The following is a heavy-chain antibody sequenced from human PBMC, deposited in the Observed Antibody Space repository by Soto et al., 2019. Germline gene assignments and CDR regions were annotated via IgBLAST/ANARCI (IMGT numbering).Heavy chain of an antibody. V-gene: IGHV3-30*18. CDR2: ISNNGINK. J-gene: IGHJ6*02. D-gene: IGHD6-6*01. CDR3: AKVIRADSTSSNFYYYSGLDV. CDR1: GFTFRTYG. Sequence: QVQLVESGGGVVQPGRSLRLSCAASGFTFRTYGMHWVRQAPGKGLEWLAVISNNGINKYYADSVKGRFTSSRDNSRDTLFLQMNRLRSEDTAIYYCAKVIRADSTSSNFYYYSGLDVWGQGTTVTVSS.